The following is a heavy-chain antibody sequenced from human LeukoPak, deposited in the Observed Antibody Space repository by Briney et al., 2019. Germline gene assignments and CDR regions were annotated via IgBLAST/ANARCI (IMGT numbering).Heavy chain of an antibody. CDR3: ARGGGYNWHWGYGFDI. Sequence: GGSLKLSCAASGFSFNNYAMYWVRQSPGKGLEYVSSINSNGGSTNYANSVKDRFTISRDISKNTLYLQMGSLRAEDMAVYYCARGGGYNWHWGYGFDIWGQGTMLTVSS. CDR1: GFSFNNYA. V-gene: IGHV3-64*01. J-gene: IGHJ3*02. CDR2: INSNGGST. D-gene: IGHD1-7*01.